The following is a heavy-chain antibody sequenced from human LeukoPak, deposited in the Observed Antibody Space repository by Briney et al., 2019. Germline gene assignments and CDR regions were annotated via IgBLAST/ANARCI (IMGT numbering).Heavy chain of an antibody. J-gene: IGHJ4*02. V-gene: IGHV3-49*04. CDR1: GFTFGYYA. D-gene: IGHD5-24*01. CDR3: ARSRSEGYNSFDY. Sequence: GGSLRLSCTASGFTFGYYAMNWVRQAPGKGPEWVAFIRSKSFGGTTEYAASVKGRFTISRDDSKSIAYLQINSLKTEDTAVYYCARSRSEGYNSFDYWGQGTLVTVSS. CDR2: IRSKSFGGTT.